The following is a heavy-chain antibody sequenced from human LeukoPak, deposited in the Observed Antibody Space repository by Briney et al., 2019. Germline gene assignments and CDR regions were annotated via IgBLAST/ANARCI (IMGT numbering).Heavy chain of an antibody. J-gene: IGHJ3*01. CDR3: ARMGVSYYYDSSTYYPTAFDV. D-gene: IGHD3-22*01. Sequence: SETLSLTCAVSGYSISSGYYWGWLRQSPGKGLEWIATIFHSGSIYYNPSLKSRVTLSVDTSKNQFSLRLNSVTAADTALYYCARMGVSYYYDSSTYYPTAFDVWGQGTMVSVSS. CDR1: GYSISSGYY. V-gene: IGHV4-38-2*01. CDR2: IFHSGSI.